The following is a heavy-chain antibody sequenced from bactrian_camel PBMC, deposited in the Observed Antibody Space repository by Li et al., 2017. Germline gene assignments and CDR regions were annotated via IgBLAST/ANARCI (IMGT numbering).Heavy chain of an antibody. V-gene: IGHV3S1*01. Sequence: QVQLVESGGKLVQPGGSLRLSCVASGFTFSSSWMYWVRQAPGKGLEWVSTINNSGGTTYSADSVKGRFTISRDNAKNTVYLQMSSLKTEDTAVYYCAGAKVAYEMNYWGKGTQVTVS. J-gene: IGHJ7*01. CDR1: GFTFSSSW. CDR2: INNSGGTT.